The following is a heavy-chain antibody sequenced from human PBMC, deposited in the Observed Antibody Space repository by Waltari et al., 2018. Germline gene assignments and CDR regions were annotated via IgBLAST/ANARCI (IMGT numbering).Heavy chain of an antibody. D-gene: IGHD2-15*01. CDR3: ARGRSGAYCSGGSCYSTFAFDI. J-gene: IGHJ3*02. CDR1: GGSFSGYY. V-gene: IGHV4-34*01. CDR2: INHSGST. Sequence: QVQLQQWGAGLLKPSETLSLTCAVYGGSFSGYYWSWIRQPPGKGLEWIGEINHSGSTNYNPSLKIRVTISVDTSKNQFSLKLSSVTAADTAVYYCARGRSGAYCSGGSCYSTFAFDIWGQGTMVTVSS.